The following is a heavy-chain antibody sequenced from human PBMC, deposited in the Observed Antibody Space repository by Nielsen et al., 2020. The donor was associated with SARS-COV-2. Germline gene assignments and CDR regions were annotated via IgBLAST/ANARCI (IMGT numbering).Heavy chain of an antibody. J-gene: IGHJ4*02. D-gene: IGHD2-15*01. Sequence: GGSLRLSCAASGFSFSSYEMNWVRQAPGKGLEWVSYISSSGSTIYYADSVKGRFTISRDNAKNSLYLQMNSLRAEDTAVYYCARCSGGSCYATTFDYWGQGTLVTVSS. V-gene: IGHV3-48*03. CDR1: GFSFSSYE. CDR2: ISSSGSTI. CDR3: ARCSGGSCYATTFDY.